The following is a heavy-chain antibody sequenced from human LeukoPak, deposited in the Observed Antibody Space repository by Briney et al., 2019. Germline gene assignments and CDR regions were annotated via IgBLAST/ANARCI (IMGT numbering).Heavy chain of an antibody. CDR3: ASDLTGYSDY. CDR1: GFTFSNYW. J-gene: IGHJ4*02. D-gene: IGHD1-14*01. CDR2: INTDGSIT. Sequence: GGSLRLSCPASGFTFSNYWIHCVRQAPGKGLVWVSRINTDGSITSYADSVKGRFTISRDNAKSTLYLQMNSLRAEDTAVYYCASDLTGYSDYWGQGTLVTVSS. V-gene: IGHV3-74*01.